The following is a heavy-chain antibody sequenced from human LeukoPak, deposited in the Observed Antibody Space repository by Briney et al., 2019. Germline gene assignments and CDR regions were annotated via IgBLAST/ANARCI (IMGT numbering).Heavy chain of an antibody. CDR2: IIPILNSA. Sequence: ASVKVSCKASGGTFSNYAISWVRQAPGQGLEWMGRIIPILNSANYAQKFQDRVTITADKSTSTAYMELSSLTSEDTAMYYCARDQFLDYWGQGTLVTVSS. CDR1: GGTFSNYA. J-gene: IGHJ4*02. CDR3: ARDQFLDY. V-gene: IGHV1-69*04.